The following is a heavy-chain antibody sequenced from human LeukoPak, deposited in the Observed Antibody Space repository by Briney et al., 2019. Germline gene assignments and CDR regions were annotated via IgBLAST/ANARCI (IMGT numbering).Heavy chain of an antibody. J-gene: IGHJ4*02. V-gene: IGHV4-39*07. CDR1: GGSISSSSYY. Sequence: PSETLSLTCTVSGGSISSSSYYWGWIRQPPGKGLEWIGSIYYSGSTYYNPSLKSRVTISVDTSKNQFSLKLSSVTAADTVVYYCARERCSSTSCYWFDYWGQGTLVTVSS. CDR3: ARERCSSTSCYWFDY. D-gene: IGHD2-2*01. CDR2: IYYSGST.